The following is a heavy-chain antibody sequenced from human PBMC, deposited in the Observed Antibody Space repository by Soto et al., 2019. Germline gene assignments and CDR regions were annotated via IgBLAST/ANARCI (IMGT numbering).Heavy chain of an antibody. Sequence: SETLSLTCTVSGGSISSSSYYWGWIRQPPGKGLEWIGSIYYSGSTYYNPSLKSRVTISVDTSKNQSSLKLSSVAAADTAVYYCARGIAVAGYYYFGMDVWSQET. CDR3: ARGIAVAGYYYFGMDV. D-gene: IGHD6-19*01. CDR2: IYYSGST. CDR1: GGSISSSSYY. V-gene: IGHV4-39*01. J-gene: IGHJ6*02.